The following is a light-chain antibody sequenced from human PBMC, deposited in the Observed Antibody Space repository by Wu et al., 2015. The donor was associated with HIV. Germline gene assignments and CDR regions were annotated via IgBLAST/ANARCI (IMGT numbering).Light chain of an antibody. Sequence: DIMLTQSPGTLSLSPGERATLSCRASQSFSSSYLAWYQQQPGQAPRLLIYGASYRATGTPVRFSGSGSATAFLLTISSLEPEDSAIYYCQQRGAWPLTFGGGTEGGDQT. CDR3: QQRGAWPLT. V-gene: IGKV3D-20*02. CDR2: GAS. J-gene: IGKJ4*01. CDR1: QSFSSSY.